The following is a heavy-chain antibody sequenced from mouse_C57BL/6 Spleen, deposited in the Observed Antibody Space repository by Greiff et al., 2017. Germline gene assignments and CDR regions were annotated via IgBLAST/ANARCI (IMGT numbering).Heavy chain of an antibody. CDR1: GYSFTGYY. J-gene: IGHJ1*03. CDR2: INPSTGGT. V-gene: IGHV1-42*01. CDR3: ARVYSNYWYFDV. D-gene: IGHD2-5*01. Sequence: VQLQQSGPELVKPGASVKISCKASGYSFTGYYMNWVKQSPEKSLEWIGEINPSTGGTTYNQKFKAKATLTVDKSSSTAYMQLKSLTSEDSVVYYCARVYSNYWYFDVWGTGTTVTVSS.